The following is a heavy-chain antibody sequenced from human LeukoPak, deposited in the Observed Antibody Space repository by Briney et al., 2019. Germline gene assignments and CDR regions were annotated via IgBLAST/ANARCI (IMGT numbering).Heavy chain of an antibody. CDR1: GGSISSYY. V-gene: IGHV4-59*01. D-gene: IGHD5-18*01. CDR2: IYYSGST. J-gene: IGHJ4*02. CDR3: ARDIRGYSYGFDY. Sequence: PSETLSLTCTVSGGSISSYYWSWIRQPPGKGLEWIGYIYYSGSTNYNPSLKSRVTISVDTSKNQFSLKLSSVTAAETAVYYCARDIRGYSYGFDYWGQGTLVTVSS.